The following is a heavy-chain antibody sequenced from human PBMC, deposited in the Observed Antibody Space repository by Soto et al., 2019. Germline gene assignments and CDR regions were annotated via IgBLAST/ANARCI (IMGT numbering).Heavy chain of an antibody. CDR1: GYAFTSSY. V-gene: IGHV1-46*01. J-gene: IGHJ3*02. D-gene: IGHD3-10*01. CDR3: ARGINYYGSGDDAFDI. CDR2: INPSGGST. Sequence: ASVKVSCKACGYAFTSSYMHWVRQAPGQGLEWMGIINPSGGSTSYAQKFQGRVTMTRNTSISTAYMELSSLRSEDTAVYYCARGINYYGSGDDAFDIWGQGTMVTVSS.